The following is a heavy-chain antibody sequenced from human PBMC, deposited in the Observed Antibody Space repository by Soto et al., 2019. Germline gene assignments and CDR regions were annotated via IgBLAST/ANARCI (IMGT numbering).Heavy chain of an antibody. CDR1: GFTFSSYA. CDR3: VRDSGEQLVRRGFYYYYMDV. Sequence: GGSLRLSCAASGFTFSSYAMHWVRQAPGKGLEWVAVISYDGSNKYYADSVKGRFTISRDNAKNTLYLQMNSLKAEDTVVYYCVRDSGEQLVRRGFYYYYMDVWGKGTTVTVSS. J-gene: IGHJ6*03. D-gene: IGHD6-6*01. CDR2: ISYDGSNK. V-gene: IGHV3-30-3*01.